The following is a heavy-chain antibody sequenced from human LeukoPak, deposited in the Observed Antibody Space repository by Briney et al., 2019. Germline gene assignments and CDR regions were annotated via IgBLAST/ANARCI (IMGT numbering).Heavy chain of an antibody. Sequence: ASVKVSCKASGYTFTSYDINWVRQATGQGLEWMGWMNPNSGNTGYAQKFQGRVTITRNTSISTAYMELSSLRSEDTAVYYCARGVDTATVIWTVNYYYYYMDVWGKGTTVTVSS. V-gene: IGHV1-8*03. D-gene: IGHD5-18*01. CDR3: ARGVDTATVIWTVNYYYYYMDV. CDR2: MNPNSGNT. CDR1: GYTFTSYD. J-gene: IGHJ6*03.